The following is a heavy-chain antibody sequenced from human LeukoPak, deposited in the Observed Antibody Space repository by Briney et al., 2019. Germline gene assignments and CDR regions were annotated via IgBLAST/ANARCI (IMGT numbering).Heavy chain of an antibody. Sequence: SETLSLTCAVYGGSFRGYYWSWMRQPPGKGREWMGEINHSGSTNYNPPLKKRVTISVDTSKNQFCLKLSSVTAADTAVYYCGRSAATGWYGKAYYYYYMDVWGKGTTVTVSS. J-gene: IGHJ6*03. V-gene: IGHV4-34*01. CDR3: GRSAATGWYGKAYYYYYMDV. CDR2: INHSGST. D-gene: IGHD6-19*01. CDR1: GGSFRGYY.